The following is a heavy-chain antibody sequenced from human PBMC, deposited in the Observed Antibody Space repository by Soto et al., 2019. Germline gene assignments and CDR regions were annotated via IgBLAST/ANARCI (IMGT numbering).Heavy chain of an antibody. CDR3: AKNGHRPYYYYGMDV. D-gene: IGHD2-8*01. J-gene: IGHJ6*02. CDR2: ISGSNGDT. CDR1: GYTFSRYD. V-gene: IGHV1-18*01. Sequence: QGQLVQSRPEVKKPGASVTVSCKTSGYTFSRYDISWMRQAPGQGLEWMGWISGSNGDTNYAQKVQGRVTMTIDTSTYTGYMELRSLTSDDTAIYYCAKNGHRPYYYYGMDVWSQGTTVTVSS.